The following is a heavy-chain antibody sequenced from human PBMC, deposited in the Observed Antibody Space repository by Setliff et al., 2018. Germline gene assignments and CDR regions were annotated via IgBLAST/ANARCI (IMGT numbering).Heavy chain of an antibody. Sequence: GESLKISCKTSGYSFTSYWIGWVRQMPGKGLEWIGIIFPANPETRYSPSFQGQVTISADRSITTAYLQWSSLKASDTAIYYCARSRSNFWSGYFNWFDPWGQGTLVTVSS. J-gene: IGHJ5*02. CDR2: IFPANPET. CDR3: ARSRSNFWSGYFNWFDP. V-gene: IGHV5-51*01. D-gene: IGHD3-3*01. CDR1: GYSFTSYW.